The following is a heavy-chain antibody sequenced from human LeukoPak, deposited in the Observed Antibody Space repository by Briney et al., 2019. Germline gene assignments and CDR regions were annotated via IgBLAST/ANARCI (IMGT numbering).Heavy chain of an antibody. V-gene: IGHV3-23*01. D-gene: IGHD3-22*01. CDR2: ISGSGGST. Sequence: PGGSLRLSCVGSGFTFSSYSMSWVRQAPGKGLGWVSHISGSGGSTYNADSVKGPFTLSRDNFKKTLYLQIKTLRAEDTAVYYCAKAMIVVGSRPFDYWGQGTLVTVSS. J-gene: IGHJ4*02. CDR3: AKAMIVVGSRPFDY. CDR1: GFTFSSYS.